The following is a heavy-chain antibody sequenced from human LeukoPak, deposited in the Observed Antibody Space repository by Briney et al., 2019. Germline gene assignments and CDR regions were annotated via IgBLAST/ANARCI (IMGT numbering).Heavy chain of an antibody. CDR2: IFYSGST. Sequence: SETLSLTCEVSGGAISSHYWSWNRQPPGKGLEWIGYIFYSGSTNYNPSLKSRVIMSVDTSKSQFSLKLSAVTAADTAVYYYARGITMMEDWGQGTLVTVSS. CDR3: ARGITMMED. J-gene: IGHJ4*02. V-gene: IGHV4-59*11. D-gene: IGHD3-22*01. CDR1: GGAISSHY.